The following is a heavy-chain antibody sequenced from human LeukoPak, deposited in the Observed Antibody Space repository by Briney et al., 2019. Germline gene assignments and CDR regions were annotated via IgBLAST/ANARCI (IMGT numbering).Heavy chain of an antibody. CDR2: IYTSGIT. CDR3: VGYYVGKFDY. CDR1: GFVVSDNS. D-gene: IGHD4-23*01. J-gene: IGHJ4*02. V-gene: IGHV3-66*02. Sequence: GGSLRLSCAASGFVVSDNSMSWVRQAPGQGLEWVSLIYTSGITKYTDSVKGRFTISRDNAKNTLYLQMNTLSAEDTAVYYCVGYYVGKFDYWGQGTLVTVSS.